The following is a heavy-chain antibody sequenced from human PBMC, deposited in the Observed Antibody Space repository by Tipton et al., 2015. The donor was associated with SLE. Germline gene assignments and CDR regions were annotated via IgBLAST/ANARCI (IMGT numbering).Heavy chain of an antibody. CDR3: AGMSYPREGYFDY. CDR1: GGSFSGYY. D-gene: IGHD1-26*01. V-gene: IGHV4-34*01. CDR2: INHSGST. J-gene: IGHJ4*02. Sequence: TLSLTCAVYGGSFSGYYWSWIRQPPGKGLEWIGEINHSGSTYYNPSLKSRVTISVDTSKNQFSLKLSSVTAADTAVYYCAGMSYPREGYFDYWGQGTLVTVSS.